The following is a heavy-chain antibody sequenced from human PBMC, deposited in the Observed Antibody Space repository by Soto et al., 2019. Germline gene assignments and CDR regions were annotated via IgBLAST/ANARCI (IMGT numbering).Heavy chain of an antibody. V-gene: IGHV3-30-3*01. CDR3: AREWLSYYGSVRYLVF. J-gene: IGHJ6*02. CDR2: ISYDGSNK. D-gene: IGHD3-10*01. Sequence: QVQVVESGGCVVQPGRSLRLSCAASGFPFSSYAMHWVRQAPGKGLEWVAVISYDGSNKYYADSVKGRFTISRDNSMDTLTRRMNSLIAEDTAVYYCAREWLSYYGSVRYLVFWGQGPTVTVSS. CDR1: GFPFSSYA.